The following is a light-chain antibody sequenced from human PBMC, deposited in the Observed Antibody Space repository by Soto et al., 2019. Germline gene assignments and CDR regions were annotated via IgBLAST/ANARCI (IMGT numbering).Light chain of an antibody. CDR2: RAS. V-gene: IGKV3D-15*01. J-gene: IGKJ1*01. Sequence: EIVMTQSPATLSMSPGERATLSCRASQTWGSNLAWYQQKPGHGPRLLVSRASTRATGIPARFSGSGSGSEFNLTISSLQSEDFAVYYCQQHNNWPWTFGQGTKVEFK. CDR3: QQHNNWPWT. CDR1: QTWGSN.